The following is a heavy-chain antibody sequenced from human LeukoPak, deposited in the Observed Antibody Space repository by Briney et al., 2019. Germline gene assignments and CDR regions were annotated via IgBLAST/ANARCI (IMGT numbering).Heavy chain of an antibody. J-gene: IGHJ4*02. V-gene: IGHV4-31*03. CDR2: IYYSGST. CDR1: GGSISSGGYY. D-gene: IGHD6-13*01. CDR3: ASKRGKHSSFGD. Sequence: SETLSLTCTVSGGSISSGGYYWSWIRQHPGKGLEWIGYIYYSGSTYYNPSLKSRVTISVDTSKNQFSLKLSSVTAADTAVYYCASKRGKHSSFGDWGQGTLVTVSS.